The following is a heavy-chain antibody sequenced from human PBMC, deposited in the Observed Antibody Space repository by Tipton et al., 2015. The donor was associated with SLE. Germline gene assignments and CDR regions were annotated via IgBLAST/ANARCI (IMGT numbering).Heavy chain of an antibody. Sequence: TLSLTCTVSGGSISSNRYHWGWIRQPPGRGLDWIGSMFYSGNTYRNPSLKSRVTISLDTSKNQFSLSLKSVTAADTAVYYCARGSVRADDYWGQGTLVTVSS. D-gene: IGHD4-17*01. CDR3: ARGSVRADDY. CDR1: GGSISSNRYH. V-gene: IGHV4-39*07. J-gene: IGHJ4*02. CDR2: MFYSGNT.